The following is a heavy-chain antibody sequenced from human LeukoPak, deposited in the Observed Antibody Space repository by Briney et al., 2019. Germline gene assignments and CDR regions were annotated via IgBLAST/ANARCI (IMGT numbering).Heavy chain of an antibody. J-gene: IGHJ5*02. Sequence: GGSLRLSCAASGFTFSNYAMSWVRQAPGKGLVWVSGVSDSGRSAYYADSVQGRFIISRDNSKNTLYLQMNSLRVEDTAAYFCAQNQWEFPAWGQGTLVTVSS. CDR3: AQNQWEFPA. D-gene: IGHD1-26*01. V-gene: IGHV3-23*01. CDR1: GFTFSNYA. CDR2: VSDSGRSA.